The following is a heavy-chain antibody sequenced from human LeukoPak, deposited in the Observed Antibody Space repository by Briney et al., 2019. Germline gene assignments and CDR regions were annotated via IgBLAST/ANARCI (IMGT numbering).Heavy chain of an antibody. V-gene: IGHV4-59*01. CDR1: GGSISSYY. CDR3: ARDRATMVRGVRDYYYHGMDV. J-gene: IGHJ6*04. CDR2: IYYSGST. D-gene: IGHD3-10*01. Sequence: PSETLSLTCTVSGGSISSYYWSWIRQPPGKGLEWIGYIYYSGSTNYNPSLKSRVTISVDTSKNQFSLKLSSVTAADTAVYYCARDRATMVRGVRDYYYHGMDVWGKGTTVTVSS.